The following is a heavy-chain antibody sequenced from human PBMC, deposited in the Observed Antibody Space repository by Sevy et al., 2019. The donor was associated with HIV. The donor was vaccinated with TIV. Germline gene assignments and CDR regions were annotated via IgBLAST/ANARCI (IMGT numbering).Heavy chain of an antibody. Sequence: SETLSLTCAVSGYSISSGYYWGWIRQPPGKGLEWIGSIYHSGSTYYNPSLKSRVTISVDTSKNQFSLKLSSVTAADTTVYYCARDPQDDSSGYSQKYYYYYMDVWGKGTTVTVSS. V-gene: IGHV4-38-2*02. CDR3: ARDPQDDSSGYSQKYYYYYMDV. CDR1: GYSISSGYY. J-gene: IGHJ6*03. D-gene: IGHD3-22*01. CDR2: IYHSGST.